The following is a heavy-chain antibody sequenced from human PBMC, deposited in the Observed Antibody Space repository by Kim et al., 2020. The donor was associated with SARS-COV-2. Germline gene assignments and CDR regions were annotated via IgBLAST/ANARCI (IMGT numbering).Heavy chain of an antibody. V-gene: IGHV3-21*01. CDR3: ARGGFAYGSGSYYYYYGMDV. D-gene: IGHD3-10*01. CDR2: ISSSSSYI. Sequence: GGSLRLSCAASGFTFSSYSMNWVRQAPGKGLEWVSSISSSSSYIYYADSVKGRFTISRDNAKNSLYLQMNSLRAEDTAVYYCARGGFAYGSGSYYYYYGMDVWGQGTTVTVSS. CDR1: GFTFSSYS. J-gene: IGHJ6*02.